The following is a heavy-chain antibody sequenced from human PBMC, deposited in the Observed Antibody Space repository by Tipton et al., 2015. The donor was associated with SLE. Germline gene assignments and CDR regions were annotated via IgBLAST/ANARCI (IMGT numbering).Heavy chain of an antibody. Sequence: QLVQSGAEVKKPGESLKISCKGSGHSFSIYWIGWVRQMPGKGLEWMGIIYPGDSDTRYSPSFQGQVTISADKSISTAYVQWSSLKASDSALYYCARSGCSGGSCRQGGGFNYGMDVWGQGTTVTVSS. CDR2: IYPGDSDT. V-gene: IGHV5-51*03. CDR3: ARSGCSGGSCRQGGGFNYGMDV. D-gene: IGHD2-15*01. J-gene: IGHJ6*02. CDR1: GHSFSIYW.